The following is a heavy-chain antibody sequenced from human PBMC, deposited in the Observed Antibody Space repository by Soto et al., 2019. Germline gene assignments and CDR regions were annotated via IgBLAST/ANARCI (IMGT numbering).Heavy chain of an antibody. J-gene: IGHJ6*02. D-gene: IGHD3-3*01. CDR2: IYYSGST. V-gene: IGHV4-31*03. CDR1: GGSISSGGYY. Sequence: QSLTCTVSGGSISSGGYYWSWIRQHPGKGLEWIGYIYYSGSTYYNPSLKSRVTISVDTSKNQFSLKLSSVTAADTAVYYCARRGTGFLEWLEAPYYYYGMDVWGQGTTVTVSS. CDR3: ARRGTGFLEWLEAPYYYYGMDV.